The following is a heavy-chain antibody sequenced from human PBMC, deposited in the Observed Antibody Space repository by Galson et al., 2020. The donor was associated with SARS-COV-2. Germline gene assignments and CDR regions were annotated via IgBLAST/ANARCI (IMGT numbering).Heavy chain of an antibody. CDR3: ARGGWTNYYYYYYMDV. D-gene: IGHD2-15*01. Sequence: SVKVSCKASGGTFSSYAISWVRQAPGQGLEWMGGIIPIFGTAHYAQQFQGRVTITADESTSTAYMELSSLRSEDTAVYYCARGGWTNYYYYYYMDVWGKGTTVTVSS. V-gene: IGHV1-69*13. CDR1: GGTFSSYA. J-gene: IGHJ6*03. CDR2: IIPIFGTA.